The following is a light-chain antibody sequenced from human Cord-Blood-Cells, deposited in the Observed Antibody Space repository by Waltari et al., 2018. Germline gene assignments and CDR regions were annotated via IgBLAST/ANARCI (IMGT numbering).Light chain of an antibody. CDR2: EGS. Sequence: QSALTQPASVSGSPGQSIPLSCTGTSSDVGSYNLVSWYQQHPGKAPKLMIYEGSKRPSGVSNRCSGSKSGNTASLTISGLQAEDEADYYCCSYAGSSTWVFGGGTKLTVL. J-gene: IGLJ3*02. CDR3: CSYAGSSTWV. CDR1: SSDVGSYNL. V-gene: IGLV2-23*01.